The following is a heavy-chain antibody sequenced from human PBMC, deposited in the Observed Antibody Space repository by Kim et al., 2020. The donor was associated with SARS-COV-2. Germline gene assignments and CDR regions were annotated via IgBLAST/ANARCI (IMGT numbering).Heavy chain of an antibody. Sequence: SVKVSCKASGGTFSSYAISWVRQAPGQGLEWMGGIIPIFGTANYAQKFQGRVTITADESTSTAYMELSSLRSEDTAVYYCARDPRRAIEGWYFDLWGRGTLVTVSS. CDR3: ARDPRRAIEGWYFDL. D-gene: IGHD6-6*01. V-gene: IGHV1-69*13. CDR1: GGTFSSYA. CDR2: IIPIFGTA. J-gene: IGHJ2*01.